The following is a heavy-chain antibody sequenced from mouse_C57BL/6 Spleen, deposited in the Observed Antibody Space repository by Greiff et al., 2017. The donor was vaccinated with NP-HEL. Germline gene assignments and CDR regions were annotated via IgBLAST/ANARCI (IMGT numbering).Heavy chain of an antibody. Sequence: EVKLQESGPGLVKPSQSLSLTCSVTGYSITSGYYWNWIRQFPGNKLEWMGYISYDGSNNYNPSLNNRSSITRDTSKNQFFLKLNSVTTEDTATYYSARDSLYDDYAMDYWGQGTSVTVSS. D-gene: IGHD2-3*01. CDR1: GYSITSGYY. V-gene: IGHV3-6*01. J-gene: IGHJ4*01. CDR3: ARDSLYDDYAMDY. CDR2: ISYDGSN.